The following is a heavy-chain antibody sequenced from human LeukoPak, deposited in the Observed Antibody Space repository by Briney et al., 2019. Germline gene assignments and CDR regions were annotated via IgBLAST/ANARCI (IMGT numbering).Heavy chain of an antibody. V-gene: IGHV3-30-3*01. CDR2: ISYDGSNK. CDR3: ARGSFYDSSRYYYGFDY. CDR1: GFTFSSYA. D-gene: IGHD3-22*01. Sequence: GGSLRLSCAASGFTFSSYAMHWVRQAPGKGLEWVAVISYDGSNKYYADSVKGRFTISRDNPKNTLYLQMNSLRAEDTAVYYCARGSFYDSSRYYYGFDYWGQGTLVTVSS. J-gene: IGHJ4*02.